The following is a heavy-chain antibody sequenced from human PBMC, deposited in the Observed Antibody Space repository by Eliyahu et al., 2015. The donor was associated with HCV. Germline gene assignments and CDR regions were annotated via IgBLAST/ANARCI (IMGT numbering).Heavy chain of an antibody. CDR3: ARLSHQADLLRYFDWSERSDAFDI. D-gene: IGHD3-9*01. CDR2: IXYSGST. CDR1: GXSISSXXYY. Sequence: QLQLQESGPGLVKPSETLSLTCTVSGXSISSXXYYWGWXRQPPGKGLEXVGSIXYSGSTYXNPSLKSRVTISVDTSKNQFSLKLSSVTAADTAVYYCARLSHQADLLRYFDWSERSDAFDIWGQGTMVTVSS. J-gene: IGHJ3*02. V-gene: IGHV4-39*01.